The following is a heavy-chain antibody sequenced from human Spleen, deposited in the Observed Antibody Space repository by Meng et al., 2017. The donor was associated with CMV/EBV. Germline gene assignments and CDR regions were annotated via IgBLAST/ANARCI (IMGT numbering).Heavy chain of an antibody. CDR3: AKDSTSDWFTSDYYGMDV. CDR1: GVSVNNNY. J-gene: IGHJ6*02. CDR2: ITWSGGT. D-gene: IGHD3-9*01. V-gene: IGHV3-53*01. Sequence: GEALKIACSVSGVSVNNNYMSWVRQAPGKGLEWVSSITWSGGTTYADSVKGRLTTSRDNSKNTLYLQMNSLRAEDTAIYFCAKDSTSDWFTSDYYGMDVWGQGTTVTVSS.